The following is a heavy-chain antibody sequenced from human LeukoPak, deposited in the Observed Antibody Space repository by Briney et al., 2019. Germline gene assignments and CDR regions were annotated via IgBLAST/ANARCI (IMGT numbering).Heavy chain of an antibody. J-gene: IGHJ5*02. CDR1: GGSFSGYY. CDR3: ARGGSGGYYGSGGYYMGHNWFDP. Sequence: ETLSLTCAVYGGSFSGYYWSWIRQPPGKGLEWIGEINHSGSTNYNPSLKSRVTISVDTSKNQFSLKLSSVTAADTAVYYCARGGSGGYYGSGGYYMGHNWFDPWGQGTLVTVSS. D-gene: IGHD3-10*01. V-gene: IGHV4-34*01. CDR2: INHSGST.